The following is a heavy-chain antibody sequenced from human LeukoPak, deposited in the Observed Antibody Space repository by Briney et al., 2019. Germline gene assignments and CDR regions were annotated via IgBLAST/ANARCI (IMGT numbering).Heavy chain of an antibody. D-gene: IGHD6-6*01. V-gene: IGHV3-21*01. Sequence: GGSLRLSCAASGFTFNNYAMSWVRQAPGKGLEWVSSISSSSSYIYYADSVKGRFTISRDNAKNSLYLQMNSLRAEDTAVYYCARDPSIAARRYFDYWGQGTLVTVSS. CDR1: GFTFNNYA. J-gene: IGHJ4*02. CDR2: ISSSSSYI. CDR3: ARDPSIAARRYFDY.